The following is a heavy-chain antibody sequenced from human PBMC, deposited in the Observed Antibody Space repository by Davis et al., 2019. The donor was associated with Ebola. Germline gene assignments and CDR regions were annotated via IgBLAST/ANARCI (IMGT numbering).Heavy chain of an antibody. CDR1: GGTFSSYA. CDR2: IIPIFGTA. D-gene: IGHD2-15*01. Sequence: SVKVSCKASGGTFSSYAISWVRQAPGQGLEWMGGIIPIFGTANYAQKFQGRVTITADESTSTAYMELSSLRSEDTAVYYCARDSGCSGGSCYSFDYWGQGTLVTVSS. J-gene: IGHJ4*02. CDR3: ARDSGCSGGSCYSFDY. V-gene: IGHV1-69*13.